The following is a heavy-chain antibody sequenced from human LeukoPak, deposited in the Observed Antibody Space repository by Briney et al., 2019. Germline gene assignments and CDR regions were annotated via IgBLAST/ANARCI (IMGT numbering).Heavy chain of an antibody. J-gene: IGHJ4*02. Sequence: GGSLRLSCAASGFTFSSYAKHWVRQAPGKGLEWVAVISYDGSNKYYADSVKGRFTISRDNSKNTLYLQMNSLRAEDTAVYYCASGPYYYDSSGYYFGGRDYWGQGTLVTVSS. CDR1: GFTFSSYA. D-gene: IGHD3-22*01. V-gene: IGHV3-30*04. CDR2: ISYDGSNK. CDR3: ASGPYYYDSSGYYFGGRDY.